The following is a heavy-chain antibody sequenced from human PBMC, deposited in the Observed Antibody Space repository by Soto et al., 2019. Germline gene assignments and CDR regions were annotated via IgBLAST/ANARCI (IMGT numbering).Heavy chain of an antibody. Sequence: QLQLQEYGSGLVKHSQTLSLTCAVSGGSISSGGYSWRWIRQPPGTGLEWIGYIYHSWSIYYNPSIKSLVTISVDRSKNQFFLKLSSVTAADTSVYYCARAGGLVAVAADYWGQGTRVTVSS. CDR1: GGSISSGGYS. CDR2: IYHSWSI. D-gene: IGHD6-19*01. J-gene: IGHJ4*02. V-gene: IGHV4-30-2*01. CDR3: ARAGGLVAVAADY.